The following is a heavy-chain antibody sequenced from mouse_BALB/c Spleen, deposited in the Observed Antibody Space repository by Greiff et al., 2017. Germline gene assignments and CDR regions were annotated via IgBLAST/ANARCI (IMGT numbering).Heavy chain of an antibody. Sequence: VQLQQPGAELVKPGASVKVSCKASGYAFTSYNMYWVKQSHGKSLEWIGYIDPYNGGTSYNQKFKGKATLTVDKSSSTAYMHLNSLTSEDSAVYYCAVYGNYVGFAYWGQGTLVTVSA. CDR2: IDPYNGGT. J-gene: IGHJ3*01. V-gene: IGHV1S135*01. D-gene: IGHD2-1*01. CDR3: AVYGNYVGFAY. CDR1: GYAFTSYN.